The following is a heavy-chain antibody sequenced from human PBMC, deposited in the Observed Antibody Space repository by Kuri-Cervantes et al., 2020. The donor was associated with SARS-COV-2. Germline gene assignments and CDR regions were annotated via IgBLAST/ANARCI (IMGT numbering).Heavy chain of an antibody. CDR3: ARVTGDDFWSGYSFGP. Sequence: ASVKVSCKASGYTFTGYYMHWVRQAPGQGLEWMGWINPNSGGTNYTQKFQGRVTMTRDTSISTAYMELSRLRSDDTAVYYCARVTGDDFWSGYSFGPWGQGTLVTVSS. CDR1: GYTFTGYY. CDR2: INPNSGGT. J-gene: IGHJ5*02. D-gene: IGHD3-3*01. V-gene: IGHV1-2*02.